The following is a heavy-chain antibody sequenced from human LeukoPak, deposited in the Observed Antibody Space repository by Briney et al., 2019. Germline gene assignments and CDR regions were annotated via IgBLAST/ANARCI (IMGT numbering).Heavy chain of an antibody. CDR3: AREPSGSYYNVPINFDY. D-gene: IGHD3-10*01. CDR1: GYTFTSYG. CDR2: ISAYNGNT. V-gene: IGHV1-18*01. Sequence: ASVKVSCKASGYTFTSYGISWVRQAPGQGREWMGWISAYNGNTNYAQKLQGRVTMTTDTSTSTAYMELRSLRSDDTAVYYCAREPSGSYYNVPINFDYWGQGTLVTVSS. J-gene: IGHJ4*02.